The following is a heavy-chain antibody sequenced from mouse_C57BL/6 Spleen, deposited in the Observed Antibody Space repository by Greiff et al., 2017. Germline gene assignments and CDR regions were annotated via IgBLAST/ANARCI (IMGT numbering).Heavy chain of an antibody. D-gene: IGHD1-1*01. CDR3: ARSHYYGSSHWYFDV. CDR1: GYTFTSYW. J-gene: IGHJ1*03. Sequence: QVQLQQPGAELVRPGSSVKLSCKASGYTFTSYWMDWVKQRPGQGLEWIGNIYPSDSETHYNQKFKDKATLTVDKSSSTAYMQLSSLTSEDSAVYYCARSHYYGSSHWYFDVWGTGTTVTVSS. V-gene: IGHV1-61*01. CDR2: IYPSDSET.